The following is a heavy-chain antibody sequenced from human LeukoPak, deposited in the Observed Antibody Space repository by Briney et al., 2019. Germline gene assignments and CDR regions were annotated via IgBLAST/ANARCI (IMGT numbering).Heavy chain of an antibody. CDR2: ISGYNGNT. Sequence: ASVKVSFKASGYTFTNCGISGVRQAPGHGLEWMGWISGYNGNTKYAQKFQGRVTMTTDTSTITAFMELRSLSPDDTAVYYCARDRGYGSSSYYFDYWGQGTLVIVSS. CDR3: ARDRGYGSSSYYFDY. V-gene: IGHV1-18*01. D-gene: IGHD6-13*01. CDR1: GYTFTNCG. J-gene: IGHJ4*02.